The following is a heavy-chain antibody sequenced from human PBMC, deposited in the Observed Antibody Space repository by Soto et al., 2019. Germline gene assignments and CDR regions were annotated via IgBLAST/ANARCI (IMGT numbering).Heavy chain of an antibody. Sequence: QVQLVQSGAEVKKPGSSVKVSCKASGGTFSSYAISWVRQAPGQGLEWMGGIIPIFGTANYAQKFQGRVTITADESTSTAYMELSSLRSEDTAVYYCERVSRGYSYGGYYGMDVWGHGTTVTVSS. CDR1: GGTFSSYA. J-gene: IGHJ6*02. CDR2: IIPIFGTA. V-gene: IGHV1-69*12. D-gene: IGHD5-18*01. CDR3: ERVSRGYSYGGYYGMDV.